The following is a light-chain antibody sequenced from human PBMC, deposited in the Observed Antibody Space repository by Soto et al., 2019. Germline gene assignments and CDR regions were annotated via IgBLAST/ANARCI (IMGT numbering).Light chain of an antibody. CDR2: SAS. Sequence: IVLTQSPGTLSLSPGDRATLSCRASQSVSSSDLAWYQQKPGQAPRLLIYSASSRATGIPDRFSGSGSGTDLTLTIRRLEPEEFAVYYCQQYDTVCQGNKLEIK. J-gene: IGKJ2*01. CDR1: QSVSSSD. V-gene: IGKV3-20*01. CDR3: QQYDT.